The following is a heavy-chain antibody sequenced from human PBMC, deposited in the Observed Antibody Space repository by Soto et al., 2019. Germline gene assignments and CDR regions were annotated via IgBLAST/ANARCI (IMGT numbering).Heavy chain of an antibody. D-gene: IGHD4-17*01. CDR3: ARHLVSNGGYYYYYMDV. Sequence: SSETLSLTCTVSGGSISSSSYYWGWIRQPPGKGLEWIGSIYYSGSTYYNPSLKSRVNISVDTSKNQFSMKLSSVTAADTAVYYCARHLVSNGGYYYYYMDVWGKGTTVTVSS. V-gene: IGHV4-39*01. CDR1: GGSISSSSYY. J-gene: IGHJ6*03. CDR2: IYYSGST.